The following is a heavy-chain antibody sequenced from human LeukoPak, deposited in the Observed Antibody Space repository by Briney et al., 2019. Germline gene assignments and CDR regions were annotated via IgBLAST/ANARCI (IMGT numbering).Heavy chain of an antibody. CDR2: ISWHDDK. CDR3: AHRVFGSGTFGENWFDP. V-gene: IGHV2-5*01. Sequence: SGPTLVNPTQTLTLTCTFSGFSLSTSGVGVGWIRQPPGKALEWLALISWHDDKRYSPSLKSRLTITKDTSKNQVVLTMTNMDPVDTGTYYCAHRVFGSGTFGENWFDPWGQGTLVTVSS. CDR1: GFSLSTSGVG. D-gene: IGHD3-10*01. J-gene: IGHJ5*02.